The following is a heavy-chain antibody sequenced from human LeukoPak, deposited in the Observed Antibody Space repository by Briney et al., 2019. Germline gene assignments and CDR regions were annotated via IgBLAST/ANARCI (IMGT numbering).Heavy chain of an antibody. CDR2: IKQDGSEK. J-gene: IGHJ4*02. Sequence: GGSLRLSCAASGFTFSSYWMSWVRQAPGKGLEWVANIKQDGSEKYYVDSVKGRFTISRDNAKNSLYLQMNSLRAEDTAVYSCARDKTRSIGYSYSKSGNYFDYWGQGTLVTVSS. V-gene: IGHV3-7*01. D-gene: IGHD5-18*01. CDR1: GFTFSSYW. CDR3: ARDKTRSIGYSYSKSGNYFDY.